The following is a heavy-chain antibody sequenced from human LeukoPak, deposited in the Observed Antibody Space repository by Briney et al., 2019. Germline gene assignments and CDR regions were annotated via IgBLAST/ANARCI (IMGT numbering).Heavy chain of an antibody. J-gene: IGHJ4*02. CDR3: ARVQDYGGNVLDY. CDR2: INPSGGST. D-gene: IGHD4-23*01. CDR1: GGTFSSYA. V-gene: IGHV1-46*01. Sequence: GASVKVSCKASGGTFSSYAISWVRQAPGQGLEWMGIINPSGGSTSYAQKFQGRVTMTRDTSTSTVYMELSSLRSEDTAVYYCARVQDYGGNVLDYWGQGTLVTVSS.